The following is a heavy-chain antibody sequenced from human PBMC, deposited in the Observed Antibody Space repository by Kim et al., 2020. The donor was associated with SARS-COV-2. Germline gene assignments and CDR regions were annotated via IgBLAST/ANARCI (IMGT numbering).Heavy chain of an antibody. Sequence: GESLKISCKGSGYSFTSYWISWVRQMPGKGLEWMGRIDPSDSYTNYSPSFQGHVTISADKSISTAYLQWSSLKASDTAMYYCASHIAAAGHFQHWGQGTLVTVSS. CDR3: ASHIAAAGHFQH. J-gene: IGHJ1*01. V-gene: IGHV5-10-1*01. CDR1: GYSFTSYW. D-gene: IGHD6-13*01. CDR2: IDPSDSYT.